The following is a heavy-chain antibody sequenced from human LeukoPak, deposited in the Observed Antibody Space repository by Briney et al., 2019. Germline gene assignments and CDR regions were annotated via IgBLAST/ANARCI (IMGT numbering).Heavy chain of an antibody. CDR2: IIPIFGTA. V-gene: IGHV1-69*01. CDR3: ASPPGGYCSSTSCYPATAEYFQH. Sequence: SVKVSCKASGGTFSSYAISWVRQAPGQGLEWMGGIIPIFGTANYAQKFQGRVTITADESTSTAYMELSSLRSEDTAVYYCASPPGGYCSSTSCYPATAEYFQHWGQGTLVTVSS. J-gene: IGHJ1*01. D-gene: IGHD2-2*01. CDR1: GGTFSSYA.